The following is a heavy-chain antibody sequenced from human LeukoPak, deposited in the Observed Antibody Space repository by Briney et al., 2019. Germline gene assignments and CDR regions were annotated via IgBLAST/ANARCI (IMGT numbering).Heavy chain of an antibody. CDR3: AKAGSYGYYYYYGMDV. V-gene: IGHV3-23*01. CDR2: ISGSGGST. D-gene: IGHD5-18*01. J-gene: IGHJ6*02. Sequence: PGGSLRLSCAASGFTFSSYAMSWVRQAPGKGLEWVSAISGSGGSTYYADSVKGRFTISRDNSKNTLYLQMNSLRAEDTAVYYCAKAGSYGYYYYYGMDVWGQGTTVTVSS. CDR1: GFTFSSYA.